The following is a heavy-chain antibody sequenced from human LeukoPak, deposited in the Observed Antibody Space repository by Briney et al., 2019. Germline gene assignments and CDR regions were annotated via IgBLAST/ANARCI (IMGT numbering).Heavy chain of an antibody. CDR3: ARGGLTTKDYYYYGMDV. V-gene: IGHV4-59*01. CDR2: IYYSGST. D-gene: IGHD4-17*01. CDR1: GGSISSYY. Sequence: SETLSLTCTVSGGSISSYYWSWIRQPPGKGLEWFGYIYYSGSTNYNPSLKSRVTISVDTSKNQYSLKLSSVTAADTAVYYCARGGLTTKDYYYYGMDVWGQGTTVTVSS. J-gene: IGHJ6*02.